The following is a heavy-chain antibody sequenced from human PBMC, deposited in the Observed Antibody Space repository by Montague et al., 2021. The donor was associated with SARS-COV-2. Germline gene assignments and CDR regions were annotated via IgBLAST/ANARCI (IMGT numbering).Heavy chain of an antibody. CDR3: ARLPLVSSWSRAAGYYYYGMDV. CDR1: GGSISRSTSS. CDR2: ISYTGST. D-gene: IGHD6-13*01. J-gene: IGHJ6*02. Sequence: SETLSLTCTVSGGSISRSTSSWAWIRQPPGKGLGWIRSISYTGSTYYNPSLKSRVTISVDTSRNQFSLRLSSVTAADTSAYYCARLPLVSSWSRAAGYYYYGMDVWGQGTTVTVSS. V-gene: IGHV4-39*01.